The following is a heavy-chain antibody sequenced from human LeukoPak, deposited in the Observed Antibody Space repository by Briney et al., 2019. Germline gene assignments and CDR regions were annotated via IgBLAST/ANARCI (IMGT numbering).Heavy chain of an antibody. V-gene: IGHV1-2*02. CDR3: ARLADCSSSSCRSFDY. CDR2: INPNSGFT. J-gene: IGHJ4*02. CDR1: GYPFTGYY. Sequence: ASVKVSCKASGYPFTGYYLHWVRQAPGQGLEWMGWINPNSGFTNYAQKFQGRVTMTRDTSISTVYMELSRLRSDDTAVYYCARLADCSSSSCRSFDYWGQGTLVTVSS. D-gene: IGHD2-2*01.